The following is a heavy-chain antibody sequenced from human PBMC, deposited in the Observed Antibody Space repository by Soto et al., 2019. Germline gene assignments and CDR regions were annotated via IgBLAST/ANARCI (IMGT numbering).Heavy chain of an antibody. CDR2: IWYDGSNK. J-gene: IGHJ6*02. V-gene: IGHV3-33*01. Sequence: QVQLVESGGGVVQPGRSLRLSCAASGFTFSSYGMHWVRQAPGKGLEWVAVIWYDGSNKYYADSVKGRFTISRDNSKNTLYLQMNSPRAEDTAVYYCARDPHVYCSSTSCYPRPYYYYGMDVWGQGTTVTVSS. D-gene: IGHD2-2*01. CDR3: ARDPHVYCSSTSCYPRPYYYYGMDV. CDR1: GFTFSSYG.